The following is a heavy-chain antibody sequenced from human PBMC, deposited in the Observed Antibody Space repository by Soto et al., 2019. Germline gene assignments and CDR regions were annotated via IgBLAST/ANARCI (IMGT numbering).Heavy chain of an antibody. CDR3: AKDRGNRGLTSRTGTTYRYYYYGMDV. CDR1: GFTFSSYG. V-gene: IGHV3-30*18. Sequence: QVQLVESGGGVVQPGRSLRLSCAASGFTFSSYGMHWVRQAPGKGLEWVAVISYDGSNKYYADSVKGRFTISRDNSKNTLYLQMNSLRAEDTAVYYGAKDRGNRGLTSRTGTTYRYYYYGMDVWGHGPTVTVSS. J-gene: IGHJ6*02. D-gene: IGHD1-1*01. CDR2: ISYDGSNK.